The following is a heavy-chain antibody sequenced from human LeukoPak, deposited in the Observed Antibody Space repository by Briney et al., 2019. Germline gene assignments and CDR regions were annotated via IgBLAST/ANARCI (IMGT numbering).Heavy chain of an antibody. D-gene: IGHD2-15*01. CDR1: GFIFSDYE. V-gene: IGHV3-48*03. CDR3: ARHRSGGSQDDAFDI. Sequence: PGGSLRLSCAASGFIFSDYEMNWVRQAPGKGLEWVSYISSSGNTIYYADSVKGRFTISRDNAKNSLYLQMNSLRAEDTAVYYCARHRSGGSQDDAFDIWGQGTMVTVSS. J-gene: IGHJ3*02. CDR2: ISSSGNTI.